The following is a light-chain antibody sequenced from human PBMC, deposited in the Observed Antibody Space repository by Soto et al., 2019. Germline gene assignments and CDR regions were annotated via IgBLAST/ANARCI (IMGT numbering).Light chain of an antibody. CDR1: RSDVGGCKF. V-gene: IGLV2-8*01. Sequence: QSALTQPPSASGSPGQSVTISCTGTRSDVGGCKFVSWYQQYPGKAPKLIIYEVSKRPSGVPDRFSGFKSGNTASLTVSGLPAEDEADYYCSSCAGSNNPYVFGTGTKVTVL. J-gene: IGLJ1*01. CDR3: SSCAGSNNPYV. CDR2: EVS.